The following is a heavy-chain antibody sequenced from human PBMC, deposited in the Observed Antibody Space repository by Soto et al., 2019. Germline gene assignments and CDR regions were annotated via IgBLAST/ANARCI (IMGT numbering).Heavy chain of an antibody. D-gene: IGHD1-26*01. V-gene: IGHV1-69*13. CDR1: GYTFTRSG. CDR3: ARGATPLGSYGMDV. CDR2: IIPIFGTA. Sequence: GASVKVSCKASGYTFTRSGISWVRQAPGQGLEWMGGIIPIFGTANYAQKFQGRVTITADESTSTAYMELSSLRSEDTAVYYCARGATPLGSYGMDVWGQGTTVTVSS. J-gene: IGHJ6*02.